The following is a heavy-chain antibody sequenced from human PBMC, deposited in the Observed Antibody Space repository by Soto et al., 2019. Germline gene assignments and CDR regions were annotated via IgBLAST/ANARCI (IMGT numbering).Heavy chain of an antibody. D-gene: IGHD1-1*01. CDR2: IYYVGST. Sequence: QLQLQESGPGLVKPSETLSLTCTVSGGSINTGTYYWGWIRQPPGKGLEWIGSIYYVGSTDYNLSLKSRVTISVDTSKNRFSLRLSSVTAADTAVYYCAKNTTRSSGFDIWGQGTMVIVSS. CDR1: GGSINTGTYY. CDR3: AKNTTRSSGFDI. V-gene: IGHV4-39*01. J-gene: IGHJ3*02.